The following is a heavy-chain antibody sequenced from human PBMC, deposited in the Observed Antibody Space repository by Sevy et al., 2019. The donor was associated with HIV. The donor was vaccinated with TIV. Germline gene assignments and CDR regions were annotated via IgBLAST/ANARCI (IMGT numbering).Heavy chain of an antibody. CDR2: IDPSDSYT. CDR1: GYSFTSYW. Sequence: GEALKISCKGSGYSFTSYWISWVRQMPGKGLEWMGRIDPSDSYTNYSPSFQGHVTISADKSISTAYLQWSSLKASDTAMYYCARHGTEAAMGSSNYYYGIDVWGQGTTVTISS. CDR3: ARHGTEAAMGSSNYYYGIDV. D-gene: IGHD5-18*01. V-gene: IGHV5-10-1*01. J-gene: IGHJ6*02.